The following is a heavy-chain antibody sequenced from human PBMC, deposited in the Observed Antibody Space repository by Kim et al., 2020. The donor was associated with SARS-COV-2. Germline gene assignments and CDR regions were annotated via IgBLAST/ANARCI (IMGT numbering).Heavy chain of an antibody. Sequence: STNYIPSLKSRVTIAIDRSKNQLSLKLSSVTAADTAVYYCASHPFRTITYWGQGILVTVSS. CDR2: ST. CDR3: ASHPFRTITY. D-gene: IGHD3-10*01. J-gene: IGHJ4*02. V-gene: IGHV4-59*08.